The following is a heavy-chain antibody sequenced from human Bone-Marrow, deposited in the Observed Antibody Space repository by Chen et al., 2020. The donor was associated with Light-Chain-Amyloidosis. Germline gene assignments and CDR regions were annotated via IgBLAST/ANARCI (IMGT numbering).Heavy chain of an antibody. CDR3: ARDTTGRNYDILTGYYAIGYGMDV. D-gene: IGHD3-9*01. Sequence: EVQLVESGGGLVQPGGSLRLSCAASGFTFSSYWMHWVRQAPGKGLVWVSRINGDGSSTSYADSVKGRFTISRDNAKNTLYLQMNSLRAEDTAVYYCARDTTGRNYDILTGYYAIGYGMDVWGQGTTVTVSS. V-gene: IGHV3-74*01. CDR2: INGDGSST. CDR1: GFTFSSYW. J-gene: IGHJ6*02.